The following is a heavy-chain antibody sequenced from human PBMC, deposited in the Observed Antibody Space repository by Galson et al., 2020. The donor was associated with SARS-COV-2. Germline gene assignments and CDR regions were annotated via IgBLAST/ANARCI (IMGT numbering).Heavy chain of an antibody. J-gene: IGHJ5*02. V-gene: IGHV1-18*01. CDR2: ISAYNGNT. CDR1: GYTFTSYG. D-gene: IGHD2-21*01. CDR3: ARAKAPRNYEVGLLWFDP. Sequence: ASVKVSCKASGYTFTSYGISWVRQAPGQGLEWMGWISAYNGNTNYAQKLQGRVTMTTDTSTSTAYMELRSMRSDDTAVYYCARAKAPRNYEVGLLWFDPWGQGTLVTVSS.